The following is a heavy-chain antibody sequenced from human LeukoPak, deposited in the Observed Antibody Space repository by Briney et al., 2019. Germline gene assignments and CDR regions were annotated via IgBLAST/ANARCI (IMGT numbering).Heavy chain of an antibody. D-gene: IGHD1-1*01. CDR3: ASEGTTGTAWGPDY. CDR2: ISYDGSNK. Sequence: GGSLRLSCAASGFTFSSNGMHWVRQVPGKGLGWVAVISYDGSNKYYADSVKGRFTISRDNSKNTLYLQMNSLRAEDTAVYYCASEGTTGTAWGPDYWGQGTLVTVSS. V-gene: IGHV3-30*03. CDR1: GFTFSSNG. J-gene: IGHJ4*02.